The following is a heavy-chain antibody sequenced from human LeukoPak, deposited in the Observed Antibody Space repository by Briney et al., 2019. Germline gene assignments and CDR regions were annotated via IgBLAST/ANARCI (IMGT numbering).Heavy chain of an antibody. V-gene: IGHV3-23*01. J-gene: IGHJ1*01. CDR1: GFTFSSYA. CDR2: ISGSGGST. Sequence: GGSLRLSCAASGFTFSSYAMSWVRQAPGKGLEWVSAISGSGGSTYYADSMKGRFTISRDNSKNTLYLQMNSLRAEDTAVYYCAKDLITMIVVGPFQHWGQGTLVTVSS. CDR3: AKDLITMIVVGPFQH. D-gene: IGHD3-22*01.